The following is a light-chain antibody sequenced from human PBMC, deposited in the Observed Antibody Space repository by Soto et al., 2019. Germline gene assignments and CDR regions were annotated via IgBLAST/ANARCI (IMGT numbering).Light chain of an antibody. V-gene: IGKV1-5*03. J-gene: IGKJ1*01. CDR1: QSISVG. CDR2: KAS. CDR3: QHYNTFSA. Sequence: DIQMTQSPATLSASVGDRVTITCRASQSISVGLAWYQQKPGKAPKLLIYKASSLESGVPSRFSGSGSGTEFTLTISSLQPDDFATYYCQHYNTFSAFGQGTKVEIK.